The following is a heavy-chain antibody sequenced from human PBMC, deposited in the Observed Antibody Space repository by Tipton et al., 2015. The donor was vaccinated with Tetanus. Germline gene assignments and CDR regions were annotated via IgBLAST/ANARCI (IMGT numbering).Heavy chain of an antibody. D-gene: IGHD1-14*01. CDR2: IYQTGTT. CDR3: ARGADMWATRKAFDI. J-gene: IGHJ3*02. Sequence: TLSLTCTVSGASFSSGDYYWSWIRKPPGKDLEWIGYIYQTGTTYYNPSLKGRVTMTTDTSTSTAYLELRSLRSDDTALYFCARGADMWATRKAFDIWGQGTMVTVSS. CDR1: GASFSSGDYY. V-gene: IGHV4-30-4*01.